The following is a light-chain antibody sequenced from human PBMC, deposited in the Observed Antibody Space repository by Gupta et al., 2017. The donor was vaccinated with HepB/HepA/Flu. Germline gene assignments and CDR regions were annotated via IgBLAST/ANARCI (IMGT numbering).Light chain of an antibody. CDR1: QSVSSY. J-gene: IGKJ4*01. Sequence: EIVLTQSPATLSLSPGERATPSCRASQSVSSYLVWYQQKPGQAPRLLIYDASNRATGIPARFSGSGSGTDFTLTISSLEPEDFAVYYCQQRSSWPLTFGGGTRVEIK. CDR3: QQRSSWPLT. CDR2: DAS. V-gene: IGKV3-11*01.